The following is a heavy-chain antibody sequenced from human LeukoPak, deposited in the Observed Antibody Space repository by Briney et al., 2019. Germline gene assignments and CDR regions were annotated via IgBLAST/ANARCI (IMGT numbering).Heavy chain of an antibody. CDR3: ARGDPSGRPGIGF. CDR1: GGSISSFY. Sequence: PSETLSLTCTVSGGSISSFYWSWIRQPPGKGLEWIGHFHDSESTNYNPSLKSRVTISGDTSKNQFSLNLRSVTAADTAVYYCARGDPSGRPGIGFWGQGILVTVSS. V-gene: IGHV4-59*01. CDR2: FHDSEST. J-gene: IGHJ4*02. D-gene: IGHD1-26*01.